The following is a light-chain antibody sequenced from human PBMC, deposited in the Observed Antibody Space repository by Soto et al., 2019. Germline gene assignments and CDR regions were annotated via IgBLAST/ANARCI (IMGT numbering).Light chain of an antibody. Sequence: ELLLTQSPGTLSLSPGESATLSCRASKNVDTNYLAWYPFKPGQAPRMSMFGASGRATGIPERFSGSGSGTDFTLTISRLEPEDFALYYCQQYGSLSWTFGQGTKVDIK. CDR2: GAS. CDR3: QQYGSLSWT. CDR1: KNVDTNY. J-gene: IGKJ1*01. V-gene: IGKV3-20*01.